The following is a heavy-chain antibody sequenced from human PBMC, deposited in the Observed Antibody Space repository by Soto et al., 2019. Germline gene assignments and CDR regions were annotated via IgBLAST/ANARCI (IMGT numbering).Heavy chain of an antibody. CDR2: ISGSGSTT. CDR3: AKGLAAMAVAGTGPFDF. Sequence: EVQLLESGGNLVQPGGSLRLSCAASGFNFRSYAMSWVRQAPGKGLEWLSAISGSGSTTYFADSVKDRFNSSRDNSKNTLYLQMTDLRAEDTGVYFCAKGLAAMAVAGTGPFDFWGQGNLVTVSS. J-gene: IGHJ4*02. CDR1: GFNFRSYA. D-gene: IGHD6-19*01. V-gene: IGHV3-23*01.